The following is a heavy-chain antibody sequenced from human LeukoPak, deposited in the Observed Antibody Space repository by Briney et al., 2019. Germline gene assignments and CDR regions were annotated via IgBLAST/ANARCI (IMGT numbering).Heavy chain of an antibody. CDR1: GGTFSSYA. J-gene: IGHJ6*03. V-gene: IGHV1-69*05. CDR3: ARTSGYYLGGYFMDV. D-gene: IGHD3-22*01. Sequence: SVKVSCKASGGTFSSYAISWVRQAPGQGLEWMGGIIPIFGTANYAQKCQGRVTITTDESTSTDYMELRSLRSEDTAVYYCARTSGYYLGGYFMDVWGKGTTVTVSS. CDR2: IIPIFGTA.